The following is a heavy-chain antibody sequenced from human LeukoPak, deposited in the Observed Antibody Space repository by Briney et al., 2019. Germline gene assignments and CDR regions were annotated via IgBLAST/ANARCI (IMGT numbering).Heavy chain of an antibody. V-gene: IGHV3-30*04. CDR2: ISYDGSNK. D-gene: IGHD5-18*01. CDR3: VHSYGFSYFDY. CDR1: GFTFSSYE. Sequence: GGSLRLSCAASGFTFSSYEMNWVRQAPGKGLEWVAVISYDGSNKYYADSVKGRFTISRDNSKNTLYLQMNSLRAEDTAVYYCVHSYGFSYFDYWGQGTLVTVSS. J-gene: IGHJ4*02.